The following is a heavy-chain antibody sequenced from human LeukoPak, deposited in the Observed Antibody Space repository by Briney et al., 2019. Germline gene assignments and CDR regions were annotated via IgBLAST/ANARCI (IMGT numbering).Heavy chain of an antibody. V-gene: IGHV2-70*11. D-gene: IGHD3-10*01. Sequence: SGPTLVNPTQTLTLTCTFSGVSLSTSAMCVRWFRQPPGKALEWLARIDWDDDKYYITSLKTRLTISKDTSKNQVVLTMTNMDPVDTATYYCGGSGSYPYYFDYWGQGILVTVSS. CDR1: GVSLSTSAMC. CDR2: IDWDDDK. J-gene: IGHJ4*02. CDR3: GGSGSYPYYFDY.